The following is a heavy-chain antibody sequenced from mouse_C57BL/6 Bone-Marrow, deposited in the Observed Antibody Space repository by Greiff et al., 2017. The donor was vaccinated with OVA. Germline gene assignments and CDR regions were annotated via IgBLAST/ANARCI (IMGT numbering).Heavy chain of an antibody. CDR2: IDPSDSYT. V-gene: IGHV1-69*01. J-gene: IGHJ2*01. D-gene: IGHD1-1*01. CDR3: ARSGPITTVVADY. Sequence: QVQLQQPGAELVMPGASVKLSCKASGYTFPGYWRPGGRRRPGQGLEWIGEIDPSDSYTTYNQKFKGKSTLTVDKSSSTAYMQLSSLTSEDSAVYYCARSGPITTVVADYWGQGTTLTVSS. CDR1: GYTFPGYW.